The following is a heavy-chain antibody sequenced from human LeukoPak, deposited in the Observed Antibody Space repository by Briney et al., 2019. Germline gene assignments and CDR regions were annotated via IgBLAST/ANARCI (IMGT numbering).Heavy chain of an antibody. J-gene: IGHJ4*02. CDR2: ISGSGGST. CDR1: GFTFSSYA. D-gene: IGHD3-22*01. V-gene: IGHV3-23*01. Sequence: QPGGSLRPSCAASGFTFSSYAMSWVRQAPGKGLEWVSAISGSGGSTYYADSVKGRFTISRDNSKNTLYLQMNSLRAEDTAVYYCAKDFAETYYYDSSGYSWGQGTLVTVSS. CDR3: AKDFAETYYYDSSGYS.